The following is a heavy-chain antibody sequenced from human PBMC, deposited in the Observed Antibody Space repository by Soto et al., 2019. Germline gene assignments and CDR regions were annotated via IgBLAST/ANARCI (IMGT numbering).Heavy chain of an antibody. CDR2: LYYTGST. CDR3: ARIEMASIK. Sequence: SETLSLTCSVSGASIRSGGYYWSWLRQSPGKGLEWIGHLYYTGSTFYSPSLKSRLTISLDTSKNQFSLDLRSVTAADTAMYYCARIEMASIKWGRGTLVTVSS. J-gene: IGHJ4*02. V-gene: IGHV4-31*03. CDR1: GASIRSGGYY.